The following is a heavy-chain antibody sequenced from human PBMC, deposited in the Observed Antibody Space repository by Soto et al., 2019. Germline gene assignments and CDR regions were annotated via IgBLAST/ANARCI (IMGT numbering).Heavy chain of an antibody. J-gene: IGHJ6*03. CDR3: AKDNYYGSGTGVYYMDV. CDR2: ISYDGSNK. Sequence: GGSQRLSCAASGFPFSSYCMHWVRQAPGKGLEWVAVISYDGSNKYYADSVKGRFTISRDNSKNTLYLQMNSLRAEDTAVYYCAKDNYYGSGTGVYYMDVWGKGTTVTVSS. V-gene: IGHV3-30*18. CDR1: GFPFSSYC. D-gene: IGHD3-10*01.